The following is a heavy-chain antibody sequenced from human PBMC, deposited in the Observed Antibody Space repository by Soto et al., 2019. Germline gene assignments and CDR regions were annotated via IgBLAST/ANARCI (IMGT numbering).Heavy chain of an antibody. CDR1: GFNFSTYA. D-gene: IGHD6-13*01. CDR3: AKDGYSSSSWAFDC. J-gene: IGHJ4*02. V-gene: IGHV3-30-3*01. Sequence: PGGSLRLSCAASGFNFSTYAMHWVRQAPGKGLEWVAIISDDGNSENYADSVKGRFTISRDDSRNTMYLQMNSLRAEDTAVYYCAKDGYSSSSWAFDCWGQGIQVTVSS. CDR2: ISDDGNSE.